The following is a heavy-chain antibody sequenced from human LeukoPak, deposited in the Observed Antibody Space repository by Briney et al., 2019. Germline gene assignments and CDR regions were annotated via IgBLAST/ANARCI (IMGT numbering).Heavy chain of an antibody. CDR1: GFTFSSYA. V-gene: IGHV3-23*01. Sequence: GGSLRLSCAASGFTFSSYAMNWVRQAPGKGLEWVSVIISSGGTTYYSDSVKGRFIISRDNSKNTLYLQMNSLRAEDTAVYYCAKAGIAVPATPEYCGQGTQVTVSS. CDR3: AKAGIAVPATPEY. J-gene: IGHJ4*02. CDR2: IISSGGTT. D-gene: IGHD6-19*01.